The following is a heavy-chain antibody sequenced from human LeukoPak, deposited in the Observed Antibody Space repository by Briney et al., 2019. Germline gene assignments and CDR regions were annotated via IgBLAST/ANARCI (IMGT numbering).Heavy chain of an antibody. D-gene: IGHD3-3*01. J-gene: IGHJ5*02. CDR2: INHSGST. V-gene: IGHV4-39*07. CDR1: GGSISSSSYY. CDR3: ARRYDFWSGTALYNWFDP. Sequence: PSETLSLTCTVSGGSISSSSYYWGWIRQSPGKGLEWIGEINHSGSTNYNPSLKSRVTISVDTSKNQFSLKLSSVTAADTAVYYCARRYDFWSGTALYNWFDPWGQGTLVTVSS.